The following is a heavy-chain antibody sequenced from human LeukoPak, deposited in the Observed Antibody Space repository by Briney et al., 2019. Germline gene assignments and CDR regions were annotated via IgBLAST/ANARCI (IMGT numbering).Heavy chain of an antibody. CDR1: GGSISSYY. CDR2: INHSGST. Sequence: TSETLSLTCTVSGGSISSYYWSWIRQPPGKGLKWIGEINHSGSTNYNPSLKSRVTISVDTSKNQFSLKLSSVTAADTAVYYCARGPYSSGWFYYYYYYMDVWGKGTTVTVS. V-gene: IGHV4-34*01. D-gene: IGHD6-19*01. J-gene: IGHJ6*03. CDR3: ARGPYSSGWFYYYYYYMDV.